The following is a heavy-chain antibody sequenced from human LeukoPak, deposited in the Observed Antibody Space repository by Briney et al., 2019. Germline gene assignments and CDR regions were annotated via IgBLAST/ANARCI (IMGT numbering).Heavy chain of an antibody. D-gene: IGHD1-26*01. CDR3: ARVPGPWRGPFDY. V-gene: IGHV3-33*01. J-gene: IGHJ4*02. Sequence: GGSLRLSCAASGFTFSSYGMHWVRQAPSKGLEWVAVIWYDGSNKYYADSVKGRFTISRDNSKNTLYLQMNSLRAEDTAVYYCARVPGPWRGPFDYWGQGTLVTVSS. CDR2: IWYDGSNK. CDR1: GFTFSSYG.